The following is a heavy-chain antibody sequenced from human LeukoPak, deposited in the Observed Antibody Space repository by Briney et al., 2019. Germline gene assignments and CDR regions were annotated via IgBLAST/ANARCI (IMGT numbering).Heavy chain of an antibody. CDR3: ARNTYYYDSESSFDVSDI. CDR2: IYHSGSS. V-gene: IGHV4-30-4*01. Sequence: PSQTLSLTCTVSGGSISSGDMYWSWIRQSPGKGLEWIGYIYHSGSSYYNPSLKSRVTISLDTSKNQFSLKLSSVTAADTAVYYCARNTYYYDSESSFDVSDIWGQGTVVTVSS. J-gene: IGHJ3*02. D-gene: IGHD3-10*01. CDR1: GGSISSGDMY.